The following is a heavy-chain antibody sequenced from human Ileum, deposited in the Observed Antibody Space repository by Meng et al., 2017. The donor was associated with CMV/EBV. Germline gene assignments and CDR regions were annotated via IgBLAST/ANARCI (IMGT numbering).Heavy chain of an antibody. CDR2: ISYSGST. Sequence: QVQLQESGPGLVKPSETLSLTCTVSGGSVNNYYWSWIRQSAGKGLEWIGYISYSGSTYYNPSLRSRVTVSVDTSNNQFSLDLRSGTAADTAVYYCARAVAGWYFDLWGRGTLVTVSS. V-gene: IGHV4-59*06. D-gene: IGHD3-10*01. CDR1: GGSVNNYY. CDR3: ARAVAGWYFDL. J-gene: IGHJ2*01.